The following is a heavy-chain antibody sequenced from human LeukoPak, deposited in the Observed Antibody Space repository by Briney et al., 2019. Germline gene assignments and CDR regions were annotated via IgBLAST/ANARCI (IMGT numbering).Heavy chain of an antibody. Sequence: PGGSLRLSCAASGFTFSPYGMHWVRQAPGKGLEWVGVTSYDGSHKFYADSVKGRFNISRDNSKNTLYLQMNSLRAEDTAVYYCVTEEGKYYYDSGSYAFDIWGRGTMVTVSS. J-gene: IGHJ3*02. V-gene: IGHV3-30*03. CDR2: TSYDGSHK. D-gene: IGHD3-10*01. CDR3: VTEEGKYYYDSGSYAFDI. CDR1: GFTFSPYG.